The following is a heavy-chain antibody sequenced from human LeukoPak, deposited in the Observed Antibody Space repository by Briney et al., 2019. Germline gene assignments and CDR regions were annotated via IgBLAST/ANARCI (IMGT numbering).Heavy chain of an antibody. J-gene: IGHJ6*03. Sequence: GGSLRLSCAASGFTFSSYWMSWVRQAPGKGLEWVANIKQDGSGKYYVDSVKGRFTISRDNAKNSLYLQMNSPRAEDTAVYYCARDSPYYDFWSGYQNYYYYYMDVWGKGTTVTVSS. CDR3: ARDSPYYDFWSGYQNYYYYYMDV. D-gene: IGHD3-3*01. V-gene: IGHV3-7*01. CDR2: IKQDGSGK. CDR1: GFTFSSYW.